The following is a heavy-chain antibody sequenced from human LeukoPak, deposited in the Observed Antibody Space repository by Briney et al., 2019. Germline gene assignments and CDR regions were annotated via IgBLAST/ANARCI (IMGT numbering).Heavy chain of an antibody. J-gene: IGHJ4*02. V-gene: IGHV1-69*05. CDR2: IIPIFGTA. CDR1: GGTFSSYA. CDR3: ARSRDHYSSGWYD. D-gene: IGHD6-19*01. Sequence: SVKVSCKASGGTFSSYAISWVRQAPGQGLEWMGGIIPIFGTANYAQKFQGRVTITTDESTSTAYMELSSPRSEDTAVYYCARSRDHYSSGWYDWGQGTLVTVSS.